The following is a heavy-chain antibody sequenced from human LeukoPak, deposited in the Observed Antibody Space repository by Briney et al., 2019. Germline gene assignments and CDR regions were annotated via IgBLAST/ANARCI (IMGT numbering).Heavy chain of an antibody. Sequence: PSETLSLTCAVYGGSFSGYYWSWIRQPPGKGLEWIGEINHSGSTNYNPSLKSRVTISVDTSKNQFSLKLSSVTAADTAVYYCARVLYSSGSDYWGQGTLVTVSP. D-gene: IGHD6-19*01. CDR1: GGSFSGYY. CDR3: ARVLYSSGSDY. CDR2: INHSGST. J-gene: IGHJ4*02. V-gene: IGHV4-34*01.